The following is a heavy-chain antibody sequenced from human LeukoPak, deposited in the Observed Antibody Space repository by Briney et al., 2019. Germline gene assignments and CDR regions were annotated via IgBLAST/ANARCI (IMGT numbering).Heavy chain of an antibody. D-gene: IGHD1-1*01. J-gene: IGHJ5*02. Sequence: ASVKVSCKASGYTFTGYYMHWVRQAPGQGLEWMGRINPNSGGTNYAQKFQGRVTMTRDTSISTAYMELRSLRSDDTAVYYCARELGTSWFDPWGQGTLVTVSS. CDR3: ARELGTSWFDP. V-gene: IGHV1-2*06. CDR2: INPNSGGT. CDR1: GYTFTGYY.